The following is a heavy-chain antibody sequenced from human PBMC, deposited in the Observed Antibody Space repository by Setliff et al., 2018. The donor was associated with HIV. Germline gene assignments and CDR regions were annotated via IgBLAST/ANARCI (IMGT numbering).Heavy chain of an antibody. CDR2: FHHSGSA. CDR3: ARQGAGYYYDSSDYYTGNGFDM. CDR1: GYSISTAYY. V-gene: IGHV4-38-2*01. J-gene: IGHJ3*02. D-gene: IGHD3-22*01. Sequence: KPSETLSLTCAVSGYSISTAYYWAWIRQSPGKGLEWIGGFHHSGSAHYNPSFKSRVTISGQTSKNQFSLTLTSVTAADTAIYYCARQGAGYYYDSSDYYTGNGFDMWGQGTMVTVSS.